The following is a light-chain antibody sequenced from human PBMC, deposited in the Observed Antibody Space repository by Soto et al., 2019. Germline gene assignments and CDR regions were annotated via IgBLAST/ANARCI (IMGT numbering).Light chain of an antibody. Sequence: DIPMTQAPSTLSASVGDRVTITCRASQSISSWLAWYQQKPGKAPKLLIYDASSLESGVPSRFSGSGSGTEFTLTISSVQPDDVATYYCQQYNSYSWTFGQGTKVEIK. CDR3: QQYNSYSWT. CDR2: DAS. J-gene: IGKJ1*01. V-gene: IGKV1-5*01. CDR1: QSISSW.